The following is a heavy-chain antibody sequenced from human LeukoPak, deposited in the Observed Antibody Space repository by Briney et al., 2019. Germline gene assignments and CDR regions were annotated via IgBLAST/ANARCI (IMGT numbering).Heavy chain of an antibody. Sequence: SETLSLTCAVYGGSFSAYYWSWIRQPPGRGLEWIGEINHSGSTNYNPSLKSRVTISIDTSKNQFSLEMSSVTAADTAVYYCARGRGARSSRWYNWFDPWGQGTLVTVSS. CDR3: ARGRGARSSRWYNWFDP. D-gene: IGHD6-13*01. V-gene: IGHV4-34*01. J-gene: IGHJ5*02. CDR1: GGSFSAYY. CDR2: INHSGST.